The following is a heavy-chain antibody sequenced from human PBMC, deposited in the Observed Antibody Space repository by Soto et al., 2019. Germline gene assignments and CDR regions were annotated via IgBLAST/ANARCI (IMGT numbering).Heavy chain of an antibody. CDR3: ASQYSWTYWDS. J-gene: IGHJ4*02. CDR2: ISDDGSNK. Sequence: QVQLVESGGGVVQPGRSLRLSCAASGFTFTTYTMNWVRQAPGKGLEWVAVISDDGSNKYYADSVKGRFTISRDNSKNTLYLQMDYVRPEDTAVYYCASQYSWTYWDSWGQGALVTVSS. V-gene: IGHV3-30-3*01. CDR1: GFTFTTYT. D-gene: IGHD4-4*01.